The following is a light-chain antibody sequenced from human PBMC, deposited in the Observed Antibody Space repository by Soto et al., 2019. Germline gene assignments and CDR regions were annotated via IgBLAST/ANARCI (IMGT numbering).Light chain of an antibody. V-gene: IGLV2-11*01. CDR1: SSDVGGYNY. CDR2: DVS. J-gene: IGLJ2*01. Sequence: QSVLTQPRSVSGSPGQSVTISCTGTSSDVGGYNYVSWYQQHPGKAPKLMIYDVSKRPSGVPDRFSGSKSGNTASLTISGLQAEAEADYYCCSYAGSYPVFGGGTKLTVL. CDR3: CSYAGSYPV.